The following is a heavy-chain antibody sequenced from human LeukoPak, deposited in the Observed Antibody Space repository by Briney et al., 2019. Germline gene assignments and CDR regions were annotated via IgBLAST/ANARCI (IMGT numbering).Heavy chain of an antibody. CDR3: ARDRPYYDSSGYYPPDY. D-gene: IGHD3-22*01. V-gene: IGHV3-30*03. CDR2: ISYDGDNK. CDR1: GGTLSNYG. J-gene: IGHJ4*02. Sequence: CGTSGGTLSNYGMHWVGQATGKGLEWVTVISYDGDNKYYADSVRGRFTISRDNSKNTLYLLMNSLRGEDTAVYYCARDRPYYDSSGYYPPDYWGQGALVTVSS.